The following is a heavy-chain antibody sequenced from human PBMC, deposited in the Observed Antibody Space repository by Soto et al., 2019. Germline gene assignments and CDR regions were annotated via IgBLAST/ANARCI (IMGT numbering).Heavy chain of an antibody. J-gene: IGHJ6*02. CDR3: ERDGPYYYASRMDV. V-gene: IGHV3-53*04. CDR1: GIPVSSNY. CDR2: LHSDGDT. Sequence: EVQLVESGGGLVQPGGSLRLSCVASGIPVSSNYMTWVRQAPGKGLEWVTVLHSDGDTYYANSVKGRFTISRHDSTNTLFLQMNSLTAEDTAVYYCERDGPYYYASRMDVWGQGTTVTVSS.